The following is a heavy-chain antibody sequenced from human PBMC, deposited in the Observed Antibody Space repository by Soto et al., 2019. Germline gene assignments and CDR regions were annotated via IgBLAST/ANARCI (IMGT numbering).Heavy chain of an antibody. D-gene: IGHD4-17*01. V-gene: IGHV4-39*01. CDR2: IYYSGST. Sequence: SETLSLTCTVSGGSISSSSYYWGWIRQPPGKGLEWIGSIYYSGSTYYNPSLKSRVTISVDTSKNQFSLKLSSVTAADTAVYYCARHRRNTVEANNWFDPWGQGTLVTVSS. CDR1: GGSISSSSYY. J-gene: IGHJ5*02. CDR3: ARHRRNTVEANNWFDP.